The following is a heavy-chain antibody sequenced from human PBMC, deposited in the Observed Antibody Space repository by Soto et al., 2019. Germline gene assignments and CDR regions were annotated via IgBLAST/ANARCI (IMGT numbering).Heavy chain of an antibody. J-gene: IGHJ4*02. D-gene: IGHD4-4*01. V-gene: IGHV5-51*01. Sequence: PGESLKISCKGSGYSFTSYWVGWVRQMPGKGLEWMGIIYPGDSDTRYSPSFQGQVTISADKSISTAFLHWSSLKASDTAMYYCARSGGPSDRNYLLWGQGTLVTVSS. CDR2: IYPGDSDT. CDR3: ARSGGPSDRNYLL. CDR1: GYSFTSYW.